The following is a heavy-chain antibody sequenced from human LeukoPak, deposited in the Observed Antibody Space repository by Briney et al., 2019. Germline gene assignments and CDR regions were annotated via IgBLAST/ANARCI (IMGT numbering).Heavy chain of an antibody. Sequence: SETLSLTCAVHGGSFSGYYWNWIRQPPGKGLEWIGEINHSGSANYNPSLKSRVTMSVDTSENQFSLKLSSVTAADTAVYYCARDGLRYFDWPLGWFDPWGQGTLVTVSS. J-gene: IGHJ5*02. CDR3: ARDGLRYFDWPLGWFDP. CDR2: INHSGSA. D-gene: IGHD3-9*01. CDR1: GGSFSGYY. V-gene: IGHV4-34*01.